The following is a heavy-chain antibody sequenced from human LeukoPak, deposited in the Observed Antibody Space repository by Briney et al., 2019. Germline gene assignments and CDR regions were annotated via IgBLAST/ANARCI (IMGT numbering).Heavy chain of an antibody. CDR1: GGSVSSSSYY. J-gene: IGHJ4*02. V-gene: IGHV4-61*01. CDR3: AFGVTPRGVNY. D-gene: IGHD2-8*01. Sequence: PSETLSLTCTVSGGSVSSSSYYWSWIRQPPGKGLEWIGYLSYSGSTNYNPSLKSRVSISVDTSKNQFSLKLSSVTAADTAVYYCAFGVTPRGVNYWGQGTLVTVSS. CDR2: LSYSGST.